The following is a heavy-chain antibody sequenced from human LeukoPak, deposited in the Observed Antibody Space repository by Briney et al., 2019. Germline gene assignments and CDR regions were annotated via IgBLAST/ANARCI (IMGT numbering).Heavy chain of an antibody. CDR2: ISGSGGST. D-gene: IGHD3-3*01. J-gene: IGHJ4*02. CDR3: AKANDFWSGINDY. Sequence: GGSLRLSCAASGFTFSDYYMSWIRQAPGKGLEWVSAISGSGGSTYYADSVKGRFTISRDNSKNTLYLQMNSLRAEDTAVYYCAKANDFWSGINDYWGQGTLVTVSS. CDR1: GFTFSDYY. V-gene: IGHV3-23*01.